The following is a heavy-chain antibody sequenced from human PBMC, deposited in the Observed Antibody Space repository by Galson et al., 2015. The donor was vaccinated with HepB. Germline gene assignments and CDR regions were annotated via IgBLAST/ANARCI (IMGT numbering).Heavy chain of an antibody. Sequence: SLRLSCAGSGFNFRSHAMSWVRQAPGKGLEWISTLSNSGRSTYYADSAKGRFTISRDNSTDILYLQMSSLRADDTAIYYCAKSPRGILSPEVYFHYYGMDVWGQGTTVTVSS. CDR2: LSNSGRST. D-gene: IGHD1-14*01. CDR3: AKSPRGILSPEVYFHYYGMDV. CDR1: GFNFRSHA. V-gene: IGHV3-23*01. J-gene: IGHJ6*02.